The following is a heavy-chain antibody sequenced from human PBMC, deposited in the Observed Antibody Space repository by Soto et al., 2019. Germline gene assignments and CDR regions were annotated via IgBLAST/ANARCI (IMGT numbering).Heavy chain of an antibody. CDR2: ISAYNGNT. CDR3: ARGRYYDSSGYLAY. CDR1: GDSFTSYG. D-gene: IGHD3-22*01. Sequence: ASVKVSCKASGDSFTSYGISWVRQAPGQGLEWMGWISAYNGNTNYAQKLQGRVTMTTDTSTSTAYMELRSLRSDDTAVYYCARGRYYDSSGYLAYWGQGTPVTVSS. V-gene: IGHV1-18*01. J-gene: IGHJ4*02.